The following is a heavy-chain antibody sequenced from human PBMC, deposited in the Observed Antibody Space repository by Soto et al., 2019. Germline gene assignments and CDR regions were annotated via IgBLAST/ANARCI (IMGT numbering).Heavy chain of an antibody. Sequence: PGESLKISCKGSGYSFTTYWIGWVRQMPGKGLEWMGIIYPSDSDTRYSPSFQGQVTISADKSISTAYLQWSSLKASDTAIYYCARHQGVEWDLPHDAFAFWGQGTMVTVSS. J-gene: IGHJ3*01. D-gene: IGHD1-26*01. V-gene: IGHV5-51*01. CDR1: GYSFTTYW. CDR2: IYPSDSDT. CDR3: ARHQGVEWDLPHDAFAF.